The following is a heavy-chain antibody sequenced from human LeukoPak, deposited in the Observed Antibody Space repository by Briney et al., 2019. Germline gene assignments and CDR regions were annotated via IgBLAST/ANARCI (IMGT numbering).Heavy chain of an antibody. CDR2: IRTSSGGI. J-gene: IGHJ4*02. CDR3: ARDDSWAFDY. Sequence: PGGSLRLSCAASGFTFSRYSVYWVRQAPGKGLEWVAYIRTSSGGIYYADSVKGRFTISTDTAKNSLYLEMNNLRDGDTAVYYCARDDSWAFDYWGQGTLVTVSS. V-gene: IGHV3-48*02. CDR1: GFTFSRYS. D-gene: IGHD2-21*02.